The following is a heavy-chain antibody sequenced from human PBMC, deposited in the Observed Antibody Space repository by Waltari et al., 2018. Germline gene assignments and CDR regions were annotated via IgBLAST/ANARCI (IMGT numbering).Heavy chain of an antibody. V-gene: IGHV3-7*04. CDR2: IKGDGSEK. CDR1: GFMFSGYW. D-gene: IGHD3-3*02. CDR3: ARGILVPGL. J-gene: IGHJ4*02. Sequence: EVQLVESGGGLVQPGASLRISCAASGFMFSGYWVSWVRQGPGRGLEWVDSIKGDGSEKYYVDSVKCRFTISRDNGKNSQYLQMDSLRADDTAVYYCARGILVPGLWGQGTLVTVSS.